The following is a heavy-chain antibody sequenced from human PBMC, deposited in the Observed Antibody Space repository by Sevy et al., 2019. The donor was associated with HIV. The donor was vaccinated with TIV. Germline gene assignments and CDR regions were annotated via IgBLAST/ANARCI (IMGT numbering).Heavy chain of an antibody. D-gene: IGHD4-17*01. CDR3: ARDLEFYDYGDYGPAFMPDY. J-gene: IGHJ4*02. CDR1: GFTFSTYG. CDR2: IWFDESNT. Sequence: GGSLRLSCAASGFTFSTYGMHWVRQAPGKGLEWVAVIWFDESNTYYADSVKGRFTISRDIAKNTLHRQMNSLRAEDTAVYYCARDLEFYDYGDYGPAFMPDYWGQGTLVTVSS. V-gene: IGHV3-33*01.